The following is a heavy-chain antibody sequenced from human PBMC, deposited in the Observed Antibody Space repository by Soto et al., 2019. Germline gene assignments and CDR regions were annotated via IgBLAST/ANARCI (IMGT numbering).Heavy chain of an antibody. V-gene: IGHV4-31*03. D-gene: IGHD2-2*01. CDR3: VNYCSSTSCYRAFDI. Sequence: TLSLTCTVSGGSISSGGYYWSWIRQHPGKGLEWIGYIYYSGSTYYNPSLKSRVTISVDTSKNQFSLKLSSVTAADTAVYYCVNYCSSTSCYRAFDIWGQGTMVTVSS. CDR1: GGSISSGGYY. CDR2: IYYSGST. J-gene: IGHJ3*02.